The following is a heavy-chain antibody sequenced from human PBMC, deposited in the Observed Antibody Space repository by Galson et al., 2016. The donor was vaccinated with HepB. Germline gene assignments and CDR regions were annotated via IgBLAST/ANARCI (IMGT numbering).Heavy chain of an antibody. Sequence: CAISGDSVSSNSAAWNWIRQSPSRGLEWLGRTYYRSEWYTDYAISVEGRITINPDTSKNQFSQHLNSVTPEDTAVYYCAREDQSHYDGIDYKWFDPWGQGTLVTVSS. CDR1: GDSVSSNSAA. D-gene: IGHD3-16*01. V-gene: IGHV6-1*01. CDR2: TYYRSEWYT. J-gene: IGHJ5*02. CDR3: AREDQSHYDGIDYKWFDP.